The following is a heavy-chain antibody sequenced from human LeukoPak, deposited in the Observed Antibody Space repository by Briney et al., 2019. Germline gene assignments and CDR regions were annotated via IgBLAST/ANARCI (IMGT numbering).Heavy chain of an antibody. D-gene: IGHD3-3*01. J-gene: IGHJ4*02. CDR1: GYTFTSYG. CDR2: ISAYNGNT. CDR3: ARDTKTTPNLYYDFWSGTVFDY. V-gene: IGHV1-18*01. Sequence: ASVKVSCKASGYTFTSYGISWVRQAPGQGLEWMGWISAYNGNTNYAQKLQGRVTMTTDTSTSTAYMELRSLRPDDTAVYYCARDTKTTPNLYYDFWSGTVFDYWGQGTLVTVSS.